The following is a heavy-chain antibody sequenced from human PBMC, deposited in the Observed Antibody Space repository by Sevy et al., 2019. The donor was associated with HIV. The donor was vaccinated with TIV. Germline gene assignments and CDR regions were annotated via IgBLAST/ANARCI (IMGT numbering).Heavy chain of an antibody. D-gene: IGHD3-16*01. CDR3: ATSGGET. CDR1: GFTFSSYW. V-gene: IGHV3-7*01. Sequence: GGSLRLSCAASGFTFSSYWMNWIRQAPGKGLEWVANIKQDGSEKYYVDSVKGRFTISRDNAKNSLYLEMNTLGAEDTAVYYCATSGGETWGQGTLVTGSS. J-gene: IGHJ5*02. CDR2: IKQDGSEK.